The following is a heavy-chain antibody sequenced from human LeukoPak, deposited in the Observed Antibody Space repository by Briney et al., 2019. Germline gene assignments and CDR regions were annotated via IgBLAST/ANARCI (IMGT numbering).Heavy chain of an antibody. J-gene: IGHJ1*01. CDR3: AQGGLFGVVIIPAQH. CDR2: ISYDGSNK. V-gene: IGHV3-30*18. Sequence: PGGSLRLSCAASGFTFSSYGMHWVRQAPGKGLEWVAVISYDGSNKYYADSVKGRFTISRDNSKNTLYLQMNSLRAEDTAVYYCAQGGLFGVVIIPAQHWGQGTLVTVSS. D-gene: IGHD3-3*01. CDR1: GFTFSSYG.